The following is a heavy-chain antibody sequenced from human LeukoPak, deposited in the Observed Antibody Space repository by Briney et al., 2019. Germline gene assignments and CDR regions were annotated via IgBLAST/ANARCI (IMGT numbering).Heavy chain of an antibody. CDR2: INHSGST. CDR1: GGSFSDYY. J-gene: IGHJ2*01. Sequence: SETLSLTCAVYGGSFSDYYWSWIRQPPGKGLEWIGEINHSGSTNYNPSLKSRVTISADTPKNQFSLKLSSVTAADTAVYYCARRARENWYFDLWGRGTLVTVSS. CDR3: ARRARENWYFDL. V-gene: IGHV4-34*01.